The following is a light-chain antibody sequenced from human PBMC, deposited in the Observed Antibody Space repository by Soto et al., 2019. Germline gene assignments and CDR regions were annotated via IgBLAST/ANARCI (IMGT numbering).Light chain of an antibody. CDR3: QQSYTTPIT. CDR2: AAS. V-gene: IGKV1-39*01. J-gene: IGKJ1*01. Sequence: DIEITQSPSSLSASVGDRGIMTCRASQTISSHLNWYQQKTGKAPNLLVYAASSLQSGVPSRFTGSGSGTDFTLTISSLQPEDFSTYFCQQSYTTPITFGQGTKVDIK. CDR1: QTISSH.